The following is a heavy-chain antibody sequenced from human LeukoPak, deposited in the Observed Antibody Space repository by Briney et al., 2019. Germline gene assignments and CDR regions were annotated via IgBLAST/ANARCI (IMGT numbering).Heavy chain of an antibody. J-gene: IGHJ4*02. D-gene: IGHD5-24*01. Sequence: SETLSLTCTVSGDSITSYYWSWIRQSAEKGLEWIGRIYTTGTTNYNPSLKGRVTISIDTSKSQFSLTLSAVAAADTAVYYCARNWGYNYGYGSFDSWGQGILVTVSS. V-gene: IGHV4-4*07. CDR2: IYTTGTT. CDR1: GDSITSYY. CDR3: ARNWGYNYGYGSFDS.